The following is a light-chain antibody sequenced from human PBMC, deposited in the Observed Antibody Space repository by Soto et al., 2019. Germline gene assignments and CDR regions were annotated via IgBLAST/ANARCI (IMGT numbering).Light chain of an antibody. J-gene: IGKJ1*01. Sequence: EIVLTQSPGTLSLSPPERSTLSCMASQSVSSSYLAWYQQKPGQAPRLLIYGASNRATGIPDRSSGSGSGTDFTLTISKVEPEDVAVYYCHQYGRSPRTFGQGTKVDIK. CDR2: GAS. CDR1: QSVSSSY. V-gene: IGKV3-20*01. CDR3: HQYGRSPRT.